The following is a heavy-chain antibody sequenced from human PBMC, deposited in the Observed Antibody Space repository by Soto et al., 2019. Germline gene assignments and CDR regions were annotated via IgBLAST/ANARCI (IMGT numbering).Heavy chain of an antibody. CDR2: IDWDDDK. Sequence: SGPTLVNPTQTLTLTCTFSGFSLSTSGMCVSWNRQPPGKALEWLARIDWDDDKYYSTSLKTRLTISKDTSKNQVVLTMTNMAPVDTATYSCARIRVAPYYGMDVWGQGTTVTVSS. D-gene: IGHD2-15*01. CDR3: ARIRVAPYYGMDV. J-gene: IGHJ6*02. V-gene: IGHV2-70*11. CDR1: GFSLSTSGMC.